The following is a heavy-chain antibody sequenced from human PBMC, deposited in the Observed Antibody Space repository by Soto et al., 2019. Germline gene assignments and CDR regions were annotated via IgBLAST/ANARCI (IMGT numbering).Heavy chain of an antibody. CDR3: ASSVAKYYSYGMDV. Sequence: QVQLVQSGAEVKKPGSSVKVSCKASGGTFSSYAISWVRQAPGQGLEWMGGIIPIFGTANYAQKFQGSVTITADERTSTADMESRGLRSEEQAVYYCASSVAKYYSYGMDVWGQGTTVTV. CDR2: IIPIFGTA. J-gene: IGHJ6*02. D-gene: IGHD5-12*01. V-gene: IGHV1-69*12. CDR1: GGTFSSYA.